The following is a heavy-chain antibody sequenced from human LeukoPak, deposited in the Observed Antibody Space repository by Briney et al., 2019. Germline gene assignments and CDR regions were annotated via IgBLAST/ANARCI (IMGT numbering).Heavy chain of an antibody. V-gene: IGHV5-51*01. Sequence: GESLKISCKGSGYSFTSYWIGWVRQMPGKGLEGMGIIYPGDSDTRYGPSFQGQVTISADKSISTAYLQWSSLKASDTAMYYCARRWDSSYGAFDIWGQGTMVTVSS. CDR2: IYPGDSDT. CDR3: ARRWDSSYGAFDI. CDR1: GYSFTSYW. J-gene: IGHJ3*02. D-gene: IGHD6-6*01.